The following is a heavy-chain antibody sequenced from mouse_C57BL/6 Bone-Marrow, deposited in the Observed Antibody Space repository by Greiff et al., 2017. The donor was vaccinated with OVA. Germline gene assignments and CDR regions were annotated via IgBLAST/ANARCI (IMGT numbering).Heavy chain of an antibody. Sequence: VQLQQPGAELVKPGASVKMSCTASGYTFTSYWITWVKQRPGQGLEWIGDIYPGSGSTNYNEKFKSKATLTVETSSSTAYMQLSSLTSEDSAVYYCARTPHDYYYAMDYWGQGTSVTVSS. CDR1: GYTFTSYW. CDR3: ARTPHDYYYAMDY. CDR2: IYPGSGST. V-gene: IGHV1-55*01. J-gene: IGHJ4*01.